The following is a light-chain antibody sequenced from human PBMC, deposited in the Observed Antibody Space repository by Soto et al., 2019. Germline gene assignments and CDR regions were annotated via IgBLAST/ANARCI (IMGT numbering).Light chain of an antibody. CDR2: STD. J-gene: IGLJ2*01. V-gene: IGLV1-47*02. Sequence: QSVLTQPPSASGTPGQRVTISCSGTTSNIGTNYVYWYQQLPGMAPKLVMYSTDRRPSGVPGRFSGSKSGTSAFLAITGLRSDDEANYYCSAWDDSLSGPVFGGGTKLTVL. CDR3: SAWDDSLSGPV. CDR1: TSNIGTNY.